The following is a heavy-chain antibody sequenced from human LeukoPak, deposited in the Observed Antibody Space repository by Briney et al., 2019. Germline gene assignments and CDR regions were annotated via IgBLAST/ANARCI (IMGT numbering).Heavy chain of an antibody. J-gene: IGHJ4*02. CDR3: ARDRGSRYFDWLLWGY. Sequence: GASVKVSCKASGYTFTVYYIRWVRQAPGQGLEWMGWINPNSGGTNYAQKFQGWVTMTRDTSISTAYMELSRLRSDDTAVYYCARDRGSRYFDWLLWGYWGQGTLVTVSS. V-gene: IGHV1-2*04. CDR2: INPNSGGT. CDR1: GYTFTVYY. D-gene: IGHD3-9*01.